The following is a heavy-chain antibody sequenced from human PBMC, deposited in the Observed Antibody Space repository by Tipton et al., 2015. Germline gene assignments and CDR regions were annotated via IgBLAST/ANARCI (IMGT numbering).Heavy chain of an antibody. V-gene: IGHV4-59*12. CDR1: GDSLSTYY. J-gene: IGHJ6*02. D-gene: IGHD6-19*01. Sequence: TLSLTCTVSGDSLSTYYWSWIRQSPGKGLEWIGYIYYNGNTKYNPSLKGRVTILVDTSKNQFSLKLTSVTAADTAVYYCASRGAGTSHYAMDVWGQGTTVTVSS. CDR3: ASRGAGTSHYAMDV. CDR2: IYYNGNT.